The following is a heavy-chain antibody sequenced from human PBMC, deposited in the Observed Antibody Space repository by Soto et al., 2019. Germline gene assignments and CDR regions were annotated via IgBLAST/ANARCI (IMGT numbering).Heavy chain of an antibody. CDR1: GGSFSGYY. CDR3: VRVDYSCGWYFDRNTFDY. Sequence: SETLSLTCAVYGGSFSGYYWSWIRQPPGKGQEWIGEINHSGSTNYNPSLKSRVTISVDTSKNQFSLKLSSVTAADTAVYYFVRVDYSCGWYFDRNTFDYWGQGTLVTVSS. D-gene: IGHD6-19*01. V-gene: IGHV4-34*01. CDR2: INHSGST. J-gene: IGHJ4*02.